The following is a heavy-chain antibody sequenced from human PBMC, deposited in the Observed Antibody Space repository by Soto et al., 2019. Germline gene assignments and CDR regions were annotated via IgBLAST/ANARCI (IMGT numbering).Heavy chain of an antibody. Sequence: QVQLVQSGDEVKKPGASVKVSCKASGYIFVNYGIAWVRQAPGHGLEWMGWISPDTGNTHSATKVQGRLTMTTDTSTSTAYMDLGSLTYDDTAVYYCVMVDNYVTPTPQDVWGQGTTVTVSS. J-gene: IGHJ6*02. CDR1: GYIFVNYG. CDR3: VMVDNYVTPTPQDV. CDR2: ISPDTGNT. D-gene: IGHD3-16*01. V-gene: IGHV1-18*01.